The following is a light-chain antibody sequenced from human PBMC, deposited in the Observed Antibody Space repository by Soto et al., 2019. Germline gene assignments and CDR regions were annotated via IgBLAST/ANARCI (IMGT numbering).Light chain of an antibody. V-gene: IGKV1-39*01. CDR1: QTISTY. CDR3: QHSYSSPRT. J-gene: IGKJ4*01. CDR2: DAS. Sequence: DIQMTQSPSSLSASLGDRVTITCRASQTISTYLNWYQQRPGKAPKLLIYDASRLQNAVPSRFSGSGSGTDFTRTITSLQPEDFATYYCQHSYSSPRTFGGGTRVESK.